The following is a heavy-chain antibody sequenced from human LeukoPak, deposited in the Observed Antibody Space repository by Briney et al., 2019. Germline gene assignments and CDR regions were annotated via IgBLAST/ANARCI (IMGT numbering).Heavy chain of an antibody. V-gene: IGHV3-23*01. CDR2: ISGSGGST. CDR3: AKFRGCSGGSCYSVYFQH. J-gene: IGHJ1*01. CDR1: GFTFSSYA. D-gene: IGHD2-15*01. Sequence: GGSLRLSCAASGFTFSSYAMSWVRQAPGKGLEWVSAISGSGGSTYYADSVKGRFTISRDNSKNTLYLQMNSLRAEDTAVYYCAKFRGCSGGSCYSVYFQHWGQGTLVTVSS.